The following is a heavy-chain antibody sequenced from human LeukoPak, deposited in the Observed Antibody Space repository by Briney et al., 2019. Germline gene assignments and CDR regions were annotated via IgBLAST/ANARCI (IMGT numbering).Heavy chain of an antibody. CDR2: IYTSGST. CDR1: GGSISSGSYY. J-gene: IGHJ6*03. Sequence: PSETLSLTCTVSGGSISSGSYYWSWIRQPAGKGLEWIVRIYTSGSTNYNPSLKSRVTISVDTSKNQFSLKLSSVTAAATAVYYCAREAGYYYYMDVWGKGTTVTVSS. CDR3: AREAGYYYYMDV. V-gene: IGHV4-61*02.